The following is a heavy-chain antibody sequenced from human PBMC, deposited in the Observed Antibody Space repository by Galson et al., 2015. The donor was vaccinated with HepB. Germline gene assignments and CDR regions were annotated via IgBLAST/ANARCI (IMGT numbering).Heavy chain of an antibody. J-gene: IGHJ5*02. CDR1: GGSMTSGTVY. Sequence: ETLSLTCRVSGGSMTSGTVYWAWVRQPPGKGLELIGSFSSSERTYYNPSLRSRVTINADTSKNQFSLNLYSVTAADTAVYYCARYGSPNWFAPWGPGTLVTVSS. CDR3: ARYGSPNWFAP. CDR2: FSSSERT. V-gene: IGHV4-39*01. D-gene: IGHD3-10*01.